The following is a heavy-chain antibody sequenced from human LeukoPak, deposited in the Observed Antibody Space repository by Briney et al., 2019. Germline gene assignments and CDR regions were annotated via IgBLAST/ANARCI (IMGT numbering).Heavy chain of an antibody. V-gene: IGHV4-59*08. CDR2: IYYSGST. J-gene: IGHJ4*02. CDR3: ARQFEF. CDR1: GGSISGYY. Sequence: SETLSLTCTVSGGSISGYYWSWIRQPPGKGLEWIGYIYYSGSTNYNSSLKSRVTISVDTSNNQISLKLTSVTAADTAIYYCARQFEFWGQGTLVTVSS.